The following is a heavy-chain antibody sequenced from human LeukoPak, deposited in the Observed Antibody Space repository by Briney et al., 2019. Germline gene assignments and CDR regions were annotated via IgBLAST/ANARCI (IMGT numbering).Heavy chain of an antibody. CDR1: GFTFTPYN. CDR3: ARDHEEGNYGMDV. J-gene: IGHJ6*02. D-gene: IGHD3-10*01. Sequence: GGSLRLSCAASGFTFTPYNMNWVRQAPGKGLEWVSSISSSSTYIFYADSVKGRFTISRDNTKNSLYLQMNSLRAEDTAVYYCARDHEEGNYGMDVWGQGTTVTVSS. V-gene: IGHV3-21*01. CDR2: ISSSSTYI.